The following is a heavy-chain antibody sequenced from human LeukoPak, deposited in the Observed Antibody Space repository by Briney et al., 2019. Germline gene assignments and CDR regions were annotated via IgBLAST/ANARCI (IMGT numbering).Heavy chain of an antibody. V-gene: IGHV3-74*01. J-gene: IGHJ4*02. D-gene: IGHD2/OR15-2a*01. CDR2: INSDGSWT. CDR1: GNYW. CDR3: VSFYETY. Sequence: GGSLRLSYAASGNYWMHWVRQVPGKGLVWVSHINSDGSWTSYADSVKGRFTISKDNAKNTVYLQMNSLRAEDTAVYYCVSFYETYWGRGTLVTVSS.